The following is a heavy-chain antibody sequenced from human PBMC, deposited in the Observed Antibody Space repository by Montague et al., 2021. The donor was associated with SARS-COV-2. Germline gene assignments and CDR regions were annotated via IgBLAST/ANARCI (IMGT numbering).Heavy chain of an antibody. V-gene: IGHV4-30-2*01. D-gene: IGHD4-17*01. Sequence: TLSLTCAVSGGSVRSGRYSWYWIRQAPGQGLEWIGHIHHSGNTHYNPSLESRVTISGDRPKNQFSLKVTSITAADTAVYYCTSYRDYGDDYWGQGTLVTVSA. CDR1: GGSVRSGRYS. J-gene: IGHJ4*02. CDR3: TSYRDYGDDY. CDR2: IHHSGNT.